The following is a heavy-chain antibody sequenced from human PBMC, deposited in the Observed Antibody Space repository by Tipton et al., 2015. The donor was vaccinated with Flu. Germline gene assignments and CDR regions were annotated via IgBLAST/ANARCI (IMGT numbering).Heavy chain of an antibody. CDR1: GFTVSSNY. J-gene: IGHJ6*02. CDR3: AGDYYDSSGYPNYYYGMDV. Sequence: SLRLSCAASGFTVSSNYMNWVRQAPGKGLEWVSFIYSGGSTYYAESVKGRFTISRDNSKNTLYLQMNSLRAEDTAVYYCAGDYYDSSGYPNYYYGMDVWGQGTTVTVSS. V-gene: IGHV3-66*02. D-gene: IGHD3-22*01. CDR2: IYSGGST.